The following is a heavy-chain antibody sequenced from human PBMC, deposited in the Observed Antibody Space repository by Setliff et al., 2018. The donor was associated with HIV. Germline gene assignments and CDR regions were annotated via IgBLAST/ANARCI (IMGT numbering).Heavy chain of an antibody. D-gene: IGHD3-3*01. CDR3: AKSSHYYDIWSAFKAGRHADEFDV. V-gene: IGHV3-30*14. CDR1: GFNFDLYA. J-gene: IGHJ3*01. Sequence: SLRLSCEASGFNFDLYAFHWVRQAPGKGLEWVAVVSYDGSYKYYADSVKGRFTVSRDNSKNTIDLQMHSLRAEDTAVYYCAKSSHYYDIWSAFKAGRHADEFDVWGQGTMVTVSS. CDR2: VSYDGSYK.